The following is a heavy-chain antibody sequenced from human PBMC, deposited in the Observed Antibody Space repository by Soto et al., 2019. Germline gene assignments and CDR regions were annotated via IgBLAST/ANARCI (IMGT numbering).Heavy chain of an antibody. J-gene: IGHJ5*02. Sequence: EVRLLDSGGGLAQPGGSLRLSCAASGFTFSSSAMNWVRQAPGKGLEWVSSIRVGGCDTFYADSVRGRFTVSRDMSRNTLYLQMNSLRAEDTAIYYCAKCSVGTVRSSGWCNWFDPWGQGTLVTVSS. D-gene: IGHD6-19*01. CDR3: AKCSVGTVRSSGWCNWFDP. CDR2: IRVGGCDT. V-gene: IGHV3-23*01. CDR1: GFTFSSSA.